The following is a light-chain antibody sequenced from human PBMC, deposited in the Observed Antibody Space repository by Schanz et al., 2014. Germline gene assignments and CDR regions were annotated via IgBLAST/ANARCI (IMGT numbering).Light chain of an antibody. CDR3: QQRSNWPPIT. Sequence: EIVLTQSPGTLSLSPGERATLSCRPSQSFRSSYLAWYQQKPGQAPRLLIYGTSSRATGIPDRFIGSGSGTDFTLTISSLEPEDFAVYYCQQRSNWPPITFGQGTRLEIK. CDR1: QSFRSSY. V-gene: IGKV3D-20*02. CDR2: GTS. J-gene: IGKJ5*01.